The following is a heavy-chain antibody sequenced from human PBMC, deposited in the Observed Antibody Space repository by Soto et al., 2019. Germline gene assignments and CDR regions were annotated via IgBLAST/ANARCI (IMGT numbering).Heavy chain of an antibody. V-gene: IGHV4-61*01. Sequence: SETLSLTCTVSGGSVSSGSYYWSWIRQPPGKGLEWIGYIYYSGSTNYNPSLKSRVTISVDTSKNQFSLKLSSVTAADTAVYYCARVVWGPSYSSGWYYFDYWGQGTLVTVSS. J-gene: IGHJ4*02. CDR1: GGSVSSGSYY. CDR2: IYYSGST. CDR3: ARVVWGPSYSSGWYYFDY. D-gene: IGHD6-19*01.